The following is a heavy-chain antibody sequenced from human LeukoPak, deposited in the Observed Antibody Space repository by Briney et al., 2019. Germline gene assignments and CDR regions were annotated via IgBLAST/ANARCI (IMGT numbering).Heavy chain of an antibody. CDR2: ISSSSSNI. Sequence: GGSLRLSCAASEFTFNTYGMNWVRQAPGKGLEWVSSISSSSSNIYYADSVKGRFTISRDNAKNSLYLQMNSLTAEDTAVYYRARLGYSSSSDYWGQGTLVTVSS. CDR1: EFTFNTYG. J-gene: IGHJ4*02. CDR3: ARLGYSSSSDY. D-gene: IGHD6-13*01. V-gene: IGHV3-21*01.